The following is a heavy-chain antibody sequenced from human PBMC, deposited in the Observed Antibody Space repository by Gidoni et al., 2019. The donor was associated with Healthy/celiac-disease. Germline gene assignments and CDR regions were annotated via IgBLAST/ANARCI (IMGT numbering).Heavy chain of an antibody. J-gene: IGHJ4*02. CDR3: ARDSSSHRLKGELPSYYFDY. V-gene: IGHV3-21*01. Sequence: EVQLVESGGGLVKPGGSLRLSCAASGFTFSSYSMTWVRQAPGKGLEWVSSISSSSSYIYYADSVKGRFTISRDNAKNSLYLQMNSLRAEDTAVYYCARDSSSHRLKGELPSYYFDYWGQGTLVTVSS. D-gene: IGHD1-26*01. CDR1: GFTFSSYS. CDR2: ISSSSSYI.